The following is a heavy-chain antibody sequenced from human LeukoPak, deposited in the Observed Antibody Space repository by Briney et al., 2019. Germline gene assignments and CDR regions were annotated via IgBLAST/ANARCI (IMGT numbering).Heavy chain of an antibody. V-gene: IGHV3-21*01. J-gene: IGHJ4*02. CDR2: IISSSTYI. CDR1: GFTFSSYT. D-gene: IGHD3-10*01. CDR3: ASYASGQFHY. Sequence: RPGGSLRLSCAASGFTFSSYTMNWVRQAPGKGLEWVSSIISSSTYIYYADSVKGRFTISRDKAKNSLYLQMNSLRAEDTAVYYCASYASGQFHYWGQGTLVTVSS.